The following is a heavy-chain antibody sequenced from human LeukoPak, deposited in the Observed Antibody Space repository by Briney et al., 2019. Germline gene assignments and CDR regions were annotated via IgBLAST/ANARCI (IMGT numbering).Heavy chain of an antibody. D-gene: IGHD3-22*01. V-gene: IGHV3-48*01. CDR1: GFTFRNYS. CDR3: ARDHHRRLYDSQARDTFDL. J-gene: IGHJ3*01. CDR2: ISSSTI. Sequence: GGSLRLSCAASGFTFRNYSMNWVRQAPGKGLEWVSYISSSTIYYADSVKGRFTISRDNAKLYLQMNSLRAEDTAVYYCARDHHRRLYDSQARDTFDLWGQGTMVTVSS.